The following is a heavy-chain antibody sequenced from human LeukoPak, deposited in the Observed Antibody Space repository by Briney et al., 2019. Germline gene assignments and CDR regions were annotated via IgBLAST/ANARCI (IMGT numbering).Heavy chain of an antibody. J-gene: IGHJ4*02. CDR2: ISNSSSYI. CDR3: ARVLGYSGYDLVDY. D-gene: IGHD5-12*01. CDR1: GFTFSSCS. V-gene: IGHV3-21*01. Sequence: GGSLRLSCAASGFTFSSCSMNWVRQAPGKGLEWVSSISNSSSYIYYADSVKGRFTISRDNAKNSLYLQMNSLRAEDTAVYYCARVLGYSGYDLVDYWGQGTLVTVSS.